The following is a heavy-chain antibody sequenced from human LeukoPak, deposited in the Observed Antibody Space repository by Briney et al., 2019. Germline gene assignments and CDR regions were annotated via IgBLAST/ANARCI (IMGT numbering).Heavy chain of an antibody. V-gene: IGHV4-4*09. CDR2: IYTSGST. Sequence: KASETLSLTCTVSGGSISSYYWSWIRQPPGKGLEWIGYIYTSGSTNYNPSLKSRVTISVDTSKNQFSLKLSSVTAADTAVYYCARSRNWFDPWGQGTLVTVSS. CDR3: ARSRNWFDP. J-gene: IGHJ5*02. D-gene: IGHD5/OR15-5a*01. CDR1: GGSISSYY.